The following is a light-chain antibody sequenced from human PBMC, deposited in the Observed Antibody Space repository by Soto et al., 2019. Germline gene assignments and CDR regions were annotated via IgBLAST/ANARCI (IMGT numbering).Light chain of an antibody. V-gene: IGKV3-20*01. CDR1: QTMRSSH. CDR3: QQYNSYSGT. CDR2: GAS. J-gene: IGKJ1*01. Sequence: PGERATLSCRASQTMRSSHLAWYQQKPGQAPRLLIYGASTRTFDVPDRFSGSGSGTDFTLTISRLEPDDFATYYCQQYNSYSGTFGQGTKVDIK.